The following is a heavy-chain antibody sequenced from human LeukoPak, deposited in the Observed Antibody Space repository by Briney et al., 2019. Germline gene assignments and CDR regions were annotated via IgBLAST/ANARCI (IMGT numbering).Heavy chain of an antibody. CDR2: ISHSGST. CDR3: ARASGVKYPNWFDP. Sequence: SETLSLTCGVSGYSTSSDYYYWVWIRQSPGKGLEWLVSISHSGSTYYNPSLRSRVTTSVDTSKSQFSLTVRSMTAADTAMYYCARASGVKYPNWFDPWGQGILVTVSS. V-gene: IGHV4-38-2*01. D-gene: IGHD2-2*01. J-gene: IGHJ5*02. CDR1: GYSTSSDYYY.